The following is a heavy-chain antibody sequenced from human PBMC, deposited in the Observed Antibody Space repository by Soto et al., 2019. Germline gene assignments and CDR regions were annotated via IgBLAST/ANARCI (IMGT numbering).Heavy chain of an antibody. V-gene: IGHV3-74*01. Sequence: EVQLVESGGGLIQPGGSLRLSCAASGFTFSRYVMNWVRQTPGKGLEWVSRITSDGTSTTYADAVKRRVTISRDNANNTVYLQMDSLGAQDTALYYCRVWIGELSTDYLGQGTLVTVSS. CDR3: RVWIGELSTDY. CDR1: GFTFSRYV. D-gene: IGHD3-10*01. CDR2: ITSDGTST. J-gene: IGHJ4*02.